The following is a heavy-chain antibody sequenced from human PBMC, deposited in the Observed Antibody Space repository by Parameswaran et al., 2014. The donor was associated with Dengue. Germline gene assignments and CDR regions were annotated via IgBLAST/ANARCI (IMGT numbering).Heavy chain of an antibody. CDR2: IYWDDDK. D-gene: IGHD2-8*01. J-gene: IGHJ4*02. CDR3: ALTGHCTNGVCYWGGGVHDY. Sequence: WIRQPPGKALEWLALIYWDDDKRYSPSLKSRLTITKDTSKNQVVLTMTNMDPVDTATYYCALTGHCTNGVCYWGGGVHDYWGQGTLVTVSS. V-gene: IGHV2-5*02.